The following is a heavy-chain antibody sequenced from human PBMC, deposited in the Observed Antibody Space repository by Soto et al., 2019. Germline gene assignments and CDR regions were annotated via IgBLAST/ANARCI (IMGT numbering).Heavy chain of an antibody. CDR1: GGSISSYY. CDR2: IYYSGST. V-gene: IGHV4-59*01. J-gene: IGHJ6*02. Sequence: LETLSLTCTVSGGSISSYYWSWIRQPPGKGLEWIGYIYYSGSTNYNPSLKSRVTISVDTSKNQFSLKLSSVTAADTAVYYCARARDMDVWGQGTTVTVSS. CDR3: ARARDMDV.